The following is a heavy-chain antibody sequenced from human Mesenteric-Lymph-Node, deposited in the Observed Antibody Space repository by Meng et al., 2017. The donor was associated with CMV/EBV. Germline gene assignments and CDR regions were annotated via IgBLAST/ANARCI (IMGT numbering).Heavy chain of an antibody. J-gene: IGHJ4*02. CDR3: ARDGDYYDSSGYNPFDY. CDR2: IYYSGST. V-gene: IGHV4-39*07. CDR1: VCSISSSSYN. D-gene: IGHD3-22*01. Sequence: QRQRQESCPGLVKPSETLSHPCTVSVCSISSSSYNWGWIRQPPGKGLEWIGSIYYSGSTYYNPSLKSRVTISVDTSKNQFSLKLSSVTAADTAVYYCARDGDYYDSSGYNPFDYWGQGTLVTVSS.